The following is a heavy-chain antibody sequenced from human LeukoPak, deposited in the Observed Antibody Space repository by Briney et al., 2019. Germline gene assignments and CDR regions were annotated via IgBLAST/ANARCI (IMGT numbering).Heavy chain of an antibody. D-gene: IGHD2/OR15-2a*01. V-gene: IGHV3-74*01. J-gene: IGHJ4*02. CDR3: VSFYVTY. Sequence: GGSLRLSCAASGNYWMHWVRQVPGKGLVWVSHINSDGSWTSYADSVKGRFTISEDNAKNTVYLQMNSLRAEDTAVYYCVSFYVTYWGRGTLVTVSS. CDR1: GNYW. CDR2: INSDGSWT.